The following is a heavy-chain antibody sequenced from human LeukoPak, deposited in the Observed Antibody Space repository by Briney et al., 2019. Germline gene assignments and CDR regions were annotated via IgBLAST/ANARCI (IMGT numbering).Heavy chain of an antibody. D-gene: IGHD3-9*01. CDR1: GYTFTGYA. CDR3: TRDLTISGPIGI. V-gene: IGHV1-2*06. Sequence: ASVKVSCKASGYTFTGYAMHWVRQAPGQGLEWVGRLDPNSGGTNYAQDFQGRVTITRDTSINTAYMELSRLRSDDTAKYYCTRDLTISGPIGIWGQGTLVTVPA. CDR2: LDPNSGGT. J-gene: IGHJ4*02.